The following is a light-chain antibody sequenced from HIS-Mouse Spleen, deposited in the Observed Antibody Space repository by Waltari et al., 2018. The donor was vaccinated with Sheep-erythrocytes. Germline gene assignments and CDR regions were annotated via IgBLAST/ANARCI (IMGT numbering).Light chain of an antibody. CDR1: SSDVGGYNY. CDR2: DVS. Sequence: QSALTQPRSVSGSPGQSVTISCTGTSSDVGGYNYVSWYQQHPGKAPKPMIYDVSKRPSWVPDSFSGSKAGNTASLTISGLQAEDEADYYCCSYAGSYNHVFATGTKVTVL. J-gene: IGLJ1*01. V-gene: IGLV2-11*01. CDR3: CSYAGSYNHV.